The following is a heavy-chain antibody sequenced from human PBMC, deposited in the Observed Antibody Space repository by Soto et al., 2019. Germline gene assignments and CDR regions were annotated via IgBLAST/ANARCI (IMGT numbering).Heavy chain of an antibody. CDR3: TRGVWPGFD. J-gene: IGHJ4*02. V-gene: IGHV1-69*01. Sequence: QVQLVQSGAEVKKTGSSVKVSCKTSGGTFSSYAVSWVRQAPGQGLEWMGGIVPSFGAPNHAQKFQGRLTITADESTSTVYMELNSLRSEDTAVYYCTRGVWPGFDWGQGTQVTVSS. CDR1: GGTFSSYA. CDR2: IVPSFGAP. D-gene: IGHD2-21*01.